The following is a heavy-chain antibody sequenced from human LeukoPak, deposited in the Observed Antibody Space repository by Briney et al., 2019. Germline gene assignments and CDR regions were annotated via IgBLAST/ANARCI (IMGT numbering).Heavy chain of an antibody. J-gene: IGHJ4*02. Sequence: PGGSLRLSCAVSGITLSNYGMSWVRQAPGKGLEWVAGISGGGGGTNYADSVKGRFTISRDNPKNTLFLQMNNLRAEDTAVYFCAKRGVVIRVILVGFHKEAYYFDSWGQGALVTVSS. V-gene: IGHV3-23*01. D-gene: IGHD3-22*01. CDR3: AKRGVVIRVILVGFHKEAYYFDS. CDR2: ISGGGGGT. CDR1: GITLSNYG.